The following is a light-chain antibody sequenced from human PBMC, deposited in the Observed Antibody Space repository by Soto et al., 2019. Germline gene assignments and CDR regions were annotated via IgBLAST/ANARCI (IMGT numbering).Light chain of an antibody. Sequence: QSVLTQPPSVSAAPGQKVTISCSGSSSNIGNNYVSWYQQLPGTAPKLLIYDNNKRPSGIPDRFSGSKSGTSATLGITGLXXXXXADYYCGTWDSSLSSVVFGGGTKVTVL. CDR2: DNN. V-gene: IGLV1-51*01. CDR3: GTWDSSLSSVV. CDR1: SSNIGNNY. J-gene: IGLJ2*01.